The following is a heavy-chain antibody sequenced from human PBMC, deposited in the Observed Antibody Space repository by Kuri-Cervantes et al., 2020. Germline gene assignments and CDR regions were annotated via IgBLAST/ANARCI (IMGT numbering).Heavy chain of an antibody. J-gene: IGHJ3*02. Sequence: LSLTCAASGFTFSSYGMHWVRQAPGKGLEWVAVISYDGSNKYYADSVKGRFTISRDNSKNTLCLQMNSLRAEDTAVYYCARDSQQLVRAFDIWGQGTMVTVSS. V-gene: IGHV3-30*03. CDR3: ARDSQQLVRAFDI. CDR2: ISYDGSNK. CDR1: GFTFSSYG. D-gene: IGHD6-13*01.